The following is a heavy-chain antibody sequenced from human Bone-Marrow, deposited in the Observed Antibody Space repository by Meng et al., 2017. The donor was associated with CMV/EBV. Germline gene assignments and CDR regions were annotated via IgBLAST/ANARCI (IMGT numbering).Heavy chain of an antibody. CDR1: GGSISSSSYY. D-gene: IGHD6-13*01. Sequence: SEPLSLTCTVSGGSISSSSYYWGWIRQPPGKGLEWIGSIYYSGSTYYNPSLKSRVTISVDTSKNQFSLKLSSVTAADTAVYYCARKIAAAGSIDWGQGTLVTVSS. CDR2: IYYSGST. V-gene: IGHV4-39*07. CDR3: ARKIAAAGSID. J-gene: IGHJ4*02.